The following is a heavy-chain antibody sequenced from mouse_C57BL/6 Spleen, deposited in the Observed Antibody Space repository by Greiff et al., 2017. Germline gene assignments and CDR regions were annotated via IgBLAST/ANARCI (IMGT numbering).Heavy chain of an antibody. J-gene: IGHJ3*01. CDR1: GYAFSSSW. V-gene: IGHV1-82*01. Sequence: VQLQQSGPELVKPGASVKISCKASGYAFSSSWMNWVKQRPGKGLEWIGRIYPGDGDTNYNGKFKGKATLTADKSSSPAYMQLSSLTSEDSAVYFCAGNWDRAWFAYWGQGTLVTVSA. D-gene: IGHD4-1*01. CDR3: AGNWDRAWFAY. CDR2: IYPGDGDT.